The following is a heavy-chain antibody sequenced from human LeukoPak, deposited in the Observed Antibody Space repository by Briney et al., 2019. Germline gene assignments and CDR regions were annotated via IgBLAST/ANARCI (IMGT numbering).Heavy chain of an antibody. V-gene: IGHV1-69*04. CDR1: GGTFSSYA. J-gene: IGHJ4*02. Sequence: ASVKVSCKASGGTFSSYAISWVRQAPGQGLEWMGRIIPILGIANYAQKFQGRVTITADKSTSTAYMELSSLRSEDTAVYYCARDPGNEVTGYFDYWGQGTLVTVSS. CDR2: IIPILGIA. D-gene: IGHD2-21*02. CDR3: ARDPGNEVTGYFDY.